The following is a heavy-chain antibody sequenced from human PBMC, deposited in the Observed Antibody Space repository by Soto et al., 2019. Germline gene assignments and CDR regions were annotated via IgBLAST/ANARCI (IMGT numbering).Heavy chain of an antibody. J-gene: IGHJ6*03. Sequence: EVQLVESGGGLVKPAGSLRLSCAASGFTFSSYSMNWVRQAPGKGLEWVSSISSSSSYIYYADSVKGRFTISRDNAKNSLYLQMNSLRAEDTAVYYCVGGEQHYYYYYMDVWGKGTTVTVSS. CDR1: GFTFSSYS. CDR2: ISSSSSYI. D-gene: IGHD2-15*01. V-gene: IGHV3-21*01. CDR3: VGGEQHYYYYYMDV.